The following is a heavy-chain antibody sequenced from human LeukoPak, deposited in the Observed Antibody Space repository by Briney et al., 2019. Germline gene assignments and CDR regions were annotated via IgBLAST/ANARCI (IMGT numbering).Heavy chain of an antibody. D-gene: IGHD5-18*01. Sequence: RGSLRLSCAPSGFTFDNFAMTWVRQAPGKGLEWVSEITGSGGSTYYADSVKGRFTISRDNAKNSLYLQMNSLRAEDTAVYYCARESQLWPRPDYWGQGTLVTVSS. V-gene: IGHV3-23*01. CDR2: ITGSGGST. CDR1: GFTFDNFA. J-gene: IGHJ4*02. CDR3: ARESQLWPRPDY.